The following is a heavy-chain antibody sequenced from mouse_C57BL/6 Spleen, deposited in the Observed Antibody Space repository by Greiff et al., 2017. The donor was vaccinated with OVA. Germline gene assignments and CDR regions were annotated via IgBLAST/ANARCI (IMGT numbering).Heavy chain of an antibody. CDR1: GYTFTDYY. V-gene: IGHV1-77*01. CDR2: IGPGSGST. Sequence: VQLQQSGAELVKPGASVKISCKASGYTFTDYYINWVKQRPGQGLEWIGKIGPGSGSTYYNEKFKGKATLTADKPSSTAYMQLSSLTSEDSAVYYGARAIYYYGSGYCDYWGQGTPLTVSS. D-gene: IGHD1-1*01. J-gene: IGHJ2*01. CDR3: ARAIYYYGSGYCDY.